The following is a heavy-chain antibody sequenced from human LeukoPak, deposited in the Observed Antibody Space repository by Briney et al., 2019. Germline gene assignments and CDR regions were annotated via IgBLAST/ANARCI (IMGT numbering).Heavy chain of an antibody. J-gene: IGHJ4*02. D-gene: IGHD5-18*01. CDR1: GGSVSSYY. CDR2: IYYSGST. CDR3: ARQGSGYSPLDY. Sequence: MASETLSLTCTVSGGSVSSYYWSWIRQPPGKGLEWIGYIYYSGSTNYNPSLKSRVTISVDTSKNQFSLKLSSVTAADTAVYYCARQGSGYSPLDYWGQGTLVTVSS. V-gene: IGHV4-59*08.